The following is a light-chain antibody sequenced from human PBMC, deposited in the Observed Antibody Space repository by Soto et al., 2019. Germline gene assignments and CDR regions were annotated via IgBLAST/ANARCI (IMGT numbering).Light chain of an antibody. J-gene: IGLJ3*02. CDR2: SNN. V-gene: IGLV1-44*01. CDR1: SSNIGSNT. Sequence: QPVLTQPPSASGTPGQRVTISCSGSSSNIGSNTVHWYHQLPGTAPKLLIYSNNQRPSGVPDRFSGSKSGTSASLAISGLQSEDEADYYCAAWDDSLNGWVFGGGTKLTVL. CDR3: AAWDDSLNGWV.